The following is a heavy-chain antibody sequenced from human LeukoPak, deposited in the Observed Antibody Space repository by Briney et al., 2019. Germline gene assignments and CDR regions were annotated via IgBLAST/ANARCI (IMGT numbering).Heavy chain of an antibody. CDR2: IYYSGST. CDR3: ARRGMVTSALYYFDY. V-gene: IGHV4-39*01. CDR1: GGSISSSSYY. J-gene: IGHJ4*02. D-gene: IGHD2-21*02. Sequence: KASETLSLTCTVSGGSISSSSYYWGWIRQPPGKGLEWIGSIYYSGSTYYNPSLKSRVTISVDTSKNQFSLKLSSVTAADTAVYYCARRGMVTSALYYFDYWGQGTLVTVSS.